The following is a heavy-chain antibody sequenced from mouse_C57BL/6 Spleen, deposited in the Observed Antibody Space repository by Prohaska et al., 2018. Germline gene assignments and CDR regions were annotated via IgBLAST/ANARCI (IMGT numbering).Heavy chain of an antibody. J-gene: IGHJ3*01. V-gene: IGHV1-74*01. CDR3: AIGNYYYGSSMFAY. CDR2: IHDYDSDT. CDR1: GYTFTSYW. D-gene: IGHD1-1*01. Sequence: QVQLQQPGAELVKPGASVKVSCKASGYTFTSYWMHWVKQRPGQGLEWIGRIHDYDSDTNYNQKFKGKATLTVDKSSSTAYMQLSSLTSEDSAVYYCAIGNYYYGSSMFAYWGQGTLVTVSA.